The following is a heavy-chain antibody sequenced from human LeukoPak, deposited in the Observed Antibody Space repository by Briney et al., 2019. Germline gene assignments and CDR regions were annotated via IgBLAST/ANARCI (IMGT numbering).Heavy chain of an antibody. Sequence: ASVKVSCKASGYTFTGYYMHWVRQAPGQGLEWMGWINPNSGGTNYAQKFQGRVTMTRDTSISTAYMELSRLRSDDTAVHYCARDHIDGLLLHAFDIWGQGTMVTVSS. CDR1: GYTFTGYY. J-gene: IGHJ3*02. CDR3: ARDHIDGLLLHAFDI. D-gene: IGHD2-21*02. V-gene: IGHV1-2*02. CDR2: INPNSGGT.